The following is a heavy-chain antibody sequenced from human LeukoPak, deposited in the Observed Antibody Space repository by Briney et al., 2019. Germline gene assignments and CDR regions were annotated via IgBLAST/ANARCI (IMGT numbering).Heavy chain of an antibody. CDR3: ARGATSYYFDY. J-gene: IGHJ4*02. D-gene: IGHD1-26*01. CDR1: GGSISSYY. CDR2: IYTSGST. Sequence: SETLSLTCTVSGGSISSYYWSWIRQPAGKGLEWIGHIYTSGSTNYNPSLKSPVTISVDTSKNQFSLKLSSVTAADTAVYYCARGATSYYFDYWGQGTLVTVSS. V-gene: IGHV4-4*07.